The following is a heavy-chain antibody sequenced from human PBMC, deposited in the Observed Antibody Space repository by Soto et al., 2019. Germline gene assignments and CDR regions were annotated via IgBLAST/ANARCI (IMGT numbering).Heavy chain of an antibody. Sequence: ASVKVSCKVSGYTLTELSMHWVRQAPGKGLEWMGWINPNSGGTNYAQKFQGRVTMTRDTSISTAYMELSRLRSDDTAVYYCARSMPHYDFWSGYPDYWGQGTLVTVSS. CDR1: GYTLTELS. D-gene: IGHD3-3*01. CDR3: ARSMPHYDFWSGYPDY. CDR2: INPNSGGT. J-gene: IGHJ4*02. V-gene: IGHV1-2*02.